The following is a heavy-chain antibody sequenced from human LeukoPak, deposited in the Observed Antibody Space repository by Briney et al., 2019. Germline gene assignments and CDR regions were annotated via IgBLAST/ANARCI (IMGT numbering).Heavy chain of an antibody. CDR2: IYYSGST. D-gene: IGHD3-3*01. Sequence: SETLSLTCTVSGGSISSSSYYWGWIRQPPGKGLEWIGSIYYSGSTYYNPSLKSRVTISVDTSKNQFSLKLSSVTAADTAVYYCARDRFTIFGVDSPYYYYYYMDVWGKGTTVTVSS. V-gene: IGHV4-39*07. CDR1: GGSISSSSYY. J-gene: IGHJ6*03. CDR3: ARDRFTIFGVDSPYYYYYYMDV.